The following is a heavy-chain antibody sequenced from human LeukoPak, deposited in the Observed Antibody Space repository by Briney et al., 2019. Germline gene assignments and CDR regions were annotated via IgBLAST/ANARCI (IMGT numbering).Heavy chain of an antibody. D-gene: IGHD6-19*01. CDR2: NNPISGGT. J-gene: IGHJ4*02. CDR3: VRDLGISGWYAPPLGYFDS. CDR1: GYTFIGHY. Sequence: ASVKVSCKTSGYTFIGHYIHWVRQAPGQGLEWMGWNNPISGGTNYAQKFQDRVTMTRDTSISSTYMELSRLKSDDTAVYYCVRDLGISGWYAPPLGYFDSWGQGTLVTVSS. V-gene: IGHV1-2*02.